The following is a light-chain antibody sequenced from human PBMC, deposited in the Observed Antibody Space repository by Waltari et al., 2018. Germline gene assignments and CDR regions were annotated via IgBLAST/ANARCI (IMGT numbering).Light chain of an antibody. J-gene: IGLJ2*01. V-gene: IGLV3-27*01. CDR1: VLAKRY. CDR2: KDS. Sequence: SYELTQPSSVSVSPGQTARITCSGDVLAKRYTRWFQQKPGQAPVLVIYKDSERPSGIPDRFSGSSSGTTVTLTISGAQVEDEADYYCYSVDDNKRVFGGGTKLTIL. CDR3: YSVDDNKRV.